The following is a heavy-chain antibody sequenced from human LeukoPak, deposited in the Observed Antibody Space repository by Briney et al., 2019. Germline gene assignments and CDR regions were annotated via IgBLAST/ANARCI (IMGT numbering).Heavy chain of an antibody. CDR2: ISYDGSNT. CDR1: GFTFSSDW. Sequence: GGSLRLSCAASGFTFSSDWMSWVRQAPGMGREGVAMISYDGSNTYYADSVKGRFTISRDTSKNTLYLQMNSLRPEDTAVYYCAKDLYGSGWYNYFDPWGQGTLVTVSS. V-gene: IGHV3-30*18. D-gene: IGHD6-19*01. J-gene: IGHJ5*02. CDR3: AKDLYGSGWYNYFDP.